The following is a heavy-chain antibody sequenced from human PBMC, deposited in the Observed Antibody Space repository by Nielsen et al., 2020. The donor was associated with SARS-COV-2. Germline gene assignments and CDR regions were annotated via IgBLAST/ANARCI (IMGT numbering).Heavy chain of an antibody. D-gene: IGHD5-12*01. CDR3: ARDRDTETSDSGYDFGNGYYYYYGMDV. CDR1: GFTFSSYA. Sequence: GESLKISCAASGFTFSSYAMHWVRQAPGKGLEWVAVISYDGSNKYYADSVKGRFTISRDNSKNTLYLQMNSLRAEDTAVYYCARDRDTETSDSGYDFGNGYYYYYGMDVWGQGTTVTVSS. V-gene: IGHV3-30-3*01. J-gene: IGHJ6*02. CDR2: ISYDGSNK.